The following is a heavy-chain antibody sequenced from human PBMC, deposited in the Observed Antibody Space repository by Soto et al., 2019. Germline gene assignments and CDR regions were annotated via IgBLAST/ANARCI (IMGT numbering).Heavy chain of an antibody. CDR2: IYHSGTT. J-gene: IGHJ4*02. V-gene: IGHV4-4*02. Sequence: QVQLQESGPGLVKPSGTLSLICAVSGGSIGSSNWWSWVRQPPGKGLEWIGEIYHSGTTNYNPSLKSRVTISVDKSKNQFPLNLSSVTVAETGVYYFAGTVTSGGAVFWGQGTLVTVSS. CDR1: GGSIGSSNW. CDR3: AGTVTSGGAVF. D-gene: IGHD4-17*01.